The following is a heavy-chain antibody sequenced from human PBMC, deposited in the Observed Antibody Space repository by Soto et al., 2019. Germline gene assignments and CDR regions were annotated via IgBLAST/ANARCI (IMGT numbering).Heavy chain of an antibody. CDR3: AISTGGFGGLFVVPSDY. V-gene: IGHV3-23*01. J-gene: IGHJ4*02. Sequence: GGSLRLSCAASGFTYDSYAMSWVRQATGKGLEWVSGINSGGTVAHYADSVKGRFAISRDNSKNTLSLEMNSLRADDTGLYYCAISTGGFGGLFVVPSDYWGQGTLVTVSS. D-gene: IGHD3-16*01. CDR2: INSGGTVA. CDR1: GFTYDSYA.